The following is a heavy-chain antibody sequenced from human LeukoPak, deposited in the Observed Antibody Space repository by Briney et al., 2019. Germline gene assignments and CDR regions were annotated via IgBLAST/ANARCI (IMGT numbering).Heavy chain of an antibody. D-gene: IGHD4-23*01. Sequence: GGSLRLSCAASGFTFSSYAMHWDRQAPGKGLEWVAVISYDGSNKYYADSVKGRFTISRDNSKNTLYLQMNSLRAEDTAVYYCARDPATVVNGLDYWGQGTLVTVSS. J-gene: IGHJ4*02. CDR3: ARDPATVVNGLDY. CDR2: ISYDGSNK. V-gene: IGHV3-30-3*01. CDR1: GFTFSSYA.